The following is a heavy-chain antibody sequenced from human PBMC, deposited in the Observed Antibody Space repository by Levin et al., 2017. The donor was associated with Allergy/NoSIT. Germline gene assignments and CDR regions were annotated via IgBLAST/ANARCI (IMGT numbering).Heavy chain of an antibody. CDR2: IDWDDDK. CDR1: GFSLSTSGMC. Sequence: QTLSLTCTFSGFSLSTSGMCVSWIRQPPGKALEWLARIDWDDDKYYSTSLKTRLTISKDTSKNQVVLTMTNMDPVDTATYYCARINGDPNPLVDWGQGTLVTVSS. CDR3: ARINGDPNPLVD. J-gene: IGHJ4*02. D-gene: IGHD4-17*01. V-gene: IGHV2-70*11.